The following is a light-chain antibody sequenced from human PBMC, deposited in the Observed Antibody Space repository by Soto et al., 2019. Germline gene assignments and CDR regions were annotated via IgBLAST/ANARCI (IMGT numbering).Light chain of an antibody. Sequence: QSVLTQPPSVSGAPGQRVTVSCSGTSSNIGAGHDVHWYQQFPGTAPKLLIYGDNNRPSGVPDRFSGSKSGTSASLAITGLQAEDEADYYCQSYDTRLSAHVFGTGTKLTVL. V-gene: IGLV1-40*01. CDR3: QSYDTRLSAHV. J-gene: IGLJ1*01. CDR2: GDN. CDR1: SSNIGAGHD.